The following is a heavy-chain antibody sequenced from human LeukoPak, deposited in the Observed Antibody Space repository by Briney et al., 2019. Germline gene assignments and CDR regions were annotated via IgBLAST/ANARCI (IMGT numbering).Heavy chain of an antibody. V-gene: IGHV3-30*01. Sequence: GGSLRLSCAASGFTFSSYAMHWVRQAPGKGLEWVAVISYDGSNKYHADSVKGRFTISRDSSKNTLYLQMNSLRAEDTAVYYCAREVYDYVWGSYRIFDYWGQGTLVTVSS. CDR3: AREVYDYVWGSYRIFDY. CDR2: ISYDGSNK. D-gene: IGHD3-16*02. J-gene: IGHJ4*02. CDR1: GFTFSSYA.